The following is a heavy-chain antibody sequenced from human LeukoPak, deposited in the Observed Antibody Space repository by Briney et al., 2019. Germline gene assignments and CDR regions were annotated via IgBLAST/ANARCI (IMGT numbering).Heavy chain of an antibody. CDR1: GYTFTSYD. Sequence: ASVKVSCKVSGYTFTSYDINWVRQAPGQGLEWMGWMNPNSGNTGFAQKFQGRVTMTRNTSIRTAYMELSSLRPDDTAVYYCARWGSTVTFLYYWGQGTLVTVSS. CDR2: MNPNSGNT. CDR3: ARWGSTVTFLYY. V-gene: IGHV1-8*01. D-gene: IGHD4-11*01. J-gene: IGHJ4*02.